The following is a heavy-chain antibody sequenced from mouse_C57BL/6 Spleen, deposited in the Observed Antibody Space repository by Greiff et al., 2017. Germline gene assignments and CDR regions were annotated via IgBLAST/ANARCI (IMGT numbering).Heavy chain of an antibody. Sequence: VKLQESGAELVKPGASVKLSCKASGYTFTEYTIHWVKQRSGQGLEWIGWFYPGSGSIKYNEKFKDKATLTADKSSSTVYMELSRLTSEDSAFYFCACHRWDYDDGYYAMDYWGQGTSVTVSS. CDR2: FYPGSGSI. CDR1: GYTFTEYT. J-gene: IGHJ4*01. D-gene: IGHD2-4*01. CDR3: ACHRWDYDDGYYAMDY. V-gene: IGHV1-62-2*01.